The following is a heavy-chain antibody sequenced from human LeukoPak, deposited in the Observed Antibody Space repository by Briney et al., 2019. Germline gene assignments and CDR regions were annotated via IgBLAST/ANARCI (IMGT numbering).Heavy chain of an antibody. CDR2: FSGSGGST. CDR1: GFTFSSYA. D-gene: IGHD1-1*01. Sequence: PGGSLRLSCAASGFTFSSYAMSWVRQAPGKGLEWVSSFSGSGGSTYYADSVKGRFTISRDNSKNTLYLQMSSLRADDTAVYYCAKGQLAHDYWGQGTLVTVSS. V-gene: IGHV3-23*01. CDR3: AKGQLAHDY. J-gene: IGHJ4*02.